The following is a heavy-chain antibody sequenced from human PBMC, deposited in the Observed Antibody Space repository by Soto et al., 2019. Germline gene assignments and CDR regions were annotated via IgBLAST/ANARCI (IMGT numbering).Heavy chain of an antibody. J-gene: IGHJ5*02. V-gene: IGHV4-39*01. CDR3: ARDYFDSSDYTTNWFDP. D-gene: IGHD3-22*01. Sequence: SETLSLTCSVSGDSISNSRFYWAWIRQPPGEGLEWIGSIYHTGNAYYNPSLKNRVTKFVNTSKKKISLKLTSVTAADTALYNCARDYFDSSDYTTNWFDPWGQGTLVTVSS. CDR1: GDSISNSRFY. CDR2: IYHTGNA.